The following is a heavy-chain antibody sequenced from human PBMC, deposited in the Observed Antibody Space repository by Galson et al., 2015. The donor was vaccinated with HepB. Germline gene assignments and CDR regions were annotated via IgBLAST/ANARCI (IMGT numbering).Heavy chain of an antibody. J-gene: IGHJ4*02. D-gene: IGHD3-10*01. Sequence: SLRLSCAASGFTFSSYAMSWVRQAPGKGLEWVSAISGSGDSTYYADSVKGRFTISRDNSKNTLYLQMNSLRAEDTAVYYCARRFLQYGSGSHFDYWGQGTLVTVSS. CDR1: GFTFSSYA. CDR2: ISGSGDST. V-gene: IGHV3-23*01. CDR3: ARRFLQYGSGSHFDY.